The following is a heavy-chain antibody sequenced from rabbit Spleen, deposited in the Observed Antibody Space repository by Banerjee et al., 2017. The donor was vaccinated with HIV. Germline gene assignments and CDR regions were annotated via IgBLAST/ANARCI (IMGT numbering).Heavy chain of an antibody. CDR2: IYAGSSGST. Sequence: QSLEESGGDLVKPGASLTLTCTASGFSFNNNYYMCWVRQAPGKGLECIACIYAGSSGSTYYASWAKGRFTISKTSSTTVTLQMTSLTAADTATYLCARDSGSSFSSYGMDLWGPGHPRHRL. V-gene: IGHV1S40*01. D-gene: IGHD8-1*01. CDR3: ARDSGSSFSSYGMDL. J-gene: IGHJ6*01. CDR1: GFSFNNNYY.